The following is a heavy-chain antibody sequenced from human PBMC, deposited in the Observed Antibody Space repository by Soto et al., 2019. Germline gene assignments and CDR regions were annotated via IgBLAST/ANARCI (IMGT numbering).Heavy chain of an antibody. CDR2: IYYSGST. V-gene: IGHV4-30-4*01. Sequence: SETLSLTCTVSGGSISSGDYYWSWIRQPPGKGLEWIGYIYYSGSTYYNPSLKSRVTISVDTSKNQFSLKLSSVTAADTAVYYCAREFGGRTPTGMDVWGQGTTVTVSS. CDR3: AREFGGRTPTGMDV. J-gene: IGHJ6*02. D-gene: IGHD3-10*01. CDR1: GGSISSGDYY.